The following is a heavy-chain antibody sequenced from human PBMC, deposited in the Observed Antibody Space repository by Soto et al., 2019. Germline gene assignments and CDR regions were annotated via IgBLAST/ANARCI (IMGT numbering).Heavy chain of an antibody. CDR1: GGSVSDKTYY. D-gene: IGHD4-17*01. CDR2: VYYSGTT. J-gene: IGHJ4*02. Sequence: SETLSLTCSVSGGSVSDKTYYWSWIRRPPGKRLEWIGYVYYSGTTNYNPSLKSRVTISVDLSKNQFSLRLSSVTTADTALYYCARTTAVPNSLRSRYFFDYWGQGTLVTVSS. V-gene: IGHV4-61*01. CDR3: ARTTAVPNSLRSRYFFDY.